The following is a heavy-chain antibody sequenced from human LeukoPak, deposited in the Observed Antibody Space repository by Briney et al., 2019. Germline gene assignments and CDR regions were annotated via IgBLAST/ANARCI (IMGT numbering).Heavy chain of an antibody. CDR3: ARGKIAAAAPGYFDY. J-gene: IGHJ4*02. D-gene: IGHD6-13*01. V-gene: IGHV4-34*01. CDR2: INHSGST. CDR1: GGSFSGYY. Sequence: PSETLSLTCAVYGGSFSGYYWSWIRQPPGKGLEWIGEINHSGSTNYNPSLKSRVTISVDTSKNQFSLKLSSVTAADTAVYHCARGKIAAAAPGYFDYWGQGTLVTVSS.